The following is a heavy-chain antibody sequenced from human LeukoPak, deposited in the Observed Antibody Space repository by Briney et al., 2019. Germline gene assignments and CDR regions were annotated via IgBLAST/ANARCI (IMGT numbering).Heavy chain of an antibody. CDR2: IYYSGST. Sequence: SETLSLTCTVSGGSISSSSYYWGWIRQPPGKGLEWIGSIYYSGSTYYNPSLKSRVTISEDTSKNQFSLKLSSVTAADTAVYYCASQVTGLISFDIWGQGTMVTVSS. V-gene: IGHV4-39*01. J-gene: IGHJ3*02. CDR1: GGSISSSSYY. CDR3: ASQVTGLISFDI. D-gene: IGHD1-14*01.